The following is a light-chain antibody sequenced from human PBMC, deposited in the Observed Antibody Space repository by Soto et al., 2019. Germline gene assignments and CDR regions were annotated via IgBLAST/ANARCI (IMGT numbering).Light chain of an antibody. CDR2: GAS. CDR3: QQYNIWPS. J-gene: IGKJ1*01. CDR1: QSVSSN. V-gene: IGKV3-15*01. Sequence: EIVMTQSPATLSVSPGERATLSCRASQSVSSNLAWYQQKPGQAPRLLIYGASTRATGIPARFSGSGSGTDFTLTISSLQSEDFAVYHCQQYNIWPSFGQGTKVDI.